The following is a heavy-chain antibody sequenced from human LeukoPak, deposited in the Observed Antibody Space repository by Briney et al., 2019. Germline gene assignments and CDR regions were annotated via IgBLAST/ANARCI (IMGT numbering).Heavy chain of an antibody. J-gene: IGHJ6*02. CDR1: GYTFTSYG. V-gene: IGHV1-18*01. D-gene: IGHD3-3*01. Sequence: GASVKVSCKASGYTFTSYGISWVRQAPGQGLEWMGWISAYNGNTNYAQKLQGRVTMTTDTSTSTAYMELRSPRSDGTAVYYCARDRADYDFWSGYYRGMDVWGQGTTVTVSS. CDR3: ARDRADYDFWSGYYRGMDV. CDR2: ISAYNGNT.